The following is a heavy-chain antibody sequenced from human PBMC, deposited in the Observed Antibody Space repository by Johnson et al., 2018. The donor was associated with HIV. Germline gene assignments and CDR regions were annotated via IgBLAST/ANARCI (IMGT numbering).Heavy chain of an antibody. J-gene: IGHJ3*01. D-gene: IGHD5-24*01. V-gene: IGHV3-7*01. CDR3: ARGCRDGYTCDVFDV. CDR1: GFTFANYG. Sequence: VQLVESGGGVVQPGGSLRLSCAASGFTFANYGMHWVRQAPGKGLEWVANIKQDGSEKYYVDSVKGRFTISRDNAKNSLYLQMNSLRAEDTAVYYCARGCRDGYTCDVFDVWGQGTRVTVSS. CDR2: IKQDGSEK.